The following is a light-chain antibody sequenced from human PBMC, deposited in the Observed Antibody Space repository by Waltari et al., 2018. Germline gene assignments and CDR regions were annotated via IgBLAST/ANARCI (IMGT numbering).Light chain of an antibody. J-gene: IGKJ1*01. Sequence: DIQMTQSPSSLSASVGDRVTITCRASQGISIDLAWYPQEPGKAPKLLIPGASTLQVGVPSRFSGSGAGTDFTLTISGLQPDDFATYYCQKYDSAPQTFGQGTKVEIK. CDR2: GAS. CDR3: QKYDSAPQT. CDR1: QGISID. V-gene: IGKV1-27*01.